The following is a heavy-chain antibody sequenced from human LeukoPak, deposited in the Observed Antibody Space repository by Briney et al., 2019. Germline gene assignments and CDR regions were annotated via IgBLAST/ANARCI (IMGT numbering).Heavy chain of an antibody. J-gene: IGHJ4*02. V-gene: IGHV3-20*04. CDR1: GFTFDDYG. Sequence: GGSLRLSCAASGFTFDDYGMSWVRQAPGKGLEWVSGISWNGGSTGYADSVKGRFTISRDNAKNSLYLQINSLRAEDTALYYCARLPTNYVWGSYRHSYFDYWGQGTLVTVSS. CDR3: ARLPTNYVWGSYRHSYFDY. D-gene: IGHD3-16*02. CDR2: ISWNGGST.